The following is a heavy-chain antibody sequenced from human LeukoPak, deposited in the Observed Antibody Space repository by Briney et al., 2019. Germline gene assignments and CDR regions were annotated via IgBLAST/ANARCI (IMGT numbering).Heavy chain of an antibody. Sequence: GGSLRLSCAASGFTFSSYAMSWVRQAPGKGLEWVSTFSGTSTNPYADALKGRVTISRDNSKNTLYLQMNSLRAEDTAVYYCAKLKQWQPQRYFFEYWGQGALVTVAS. J-gene: IGHJ4*02. CDR1: GFTFSSYA. CDR3: AKLKQWQPQRYFFEY. V-gene: IGHV3-23*01. D-gene: IGHD6-19*01. CDR2: FSGTSTN.